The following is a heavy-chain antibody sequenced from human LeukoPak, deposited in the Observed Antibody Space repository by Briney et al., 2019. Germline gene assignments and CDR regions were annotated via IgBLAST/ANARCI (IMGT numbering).Heavy chain of an antibody. V-gene: IGHV3-66*02. CDR2: IYSGGST. J-gene: IGHJ4*02. Sequence: GGSLRLSCAASGFTVSSNYMSWVRQAPGKGLELVSVIYSGGSTYYADSVKGRFTISRDNSRNTLYLQMNSLRAEDTAVYYCARSHCSSTSCPFDYWGQGTLVTVSS. D-gene: IGHD2-2*01. CDR3: ARSHCSSTSCPFDY. CDR1: GFTVSSNY.